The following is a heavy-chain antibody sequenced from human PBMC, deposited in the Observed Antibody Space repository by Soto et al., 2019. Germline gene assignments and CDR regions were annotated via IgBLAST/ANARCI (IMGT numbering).Heavy chain of an antibody. Sequence: SVKVACKASGYTFTSYGISWVRQAPGQGLEWMGWISAYNGNTNYAQKLQGRVTMTTDTSTSTAYMELRSLRSEETAVYYCARDSNFYDSSGPFDYWGQGTLVTVSS. CDR3: ARDSNFYDSSGPFDY. J-gene: IGHJ4*02. D-gene: IGHD3-22*01. CDR1: GYTFTSYG. CDR2: ISAYNGNT. V-gene: IGHV1-18*01.